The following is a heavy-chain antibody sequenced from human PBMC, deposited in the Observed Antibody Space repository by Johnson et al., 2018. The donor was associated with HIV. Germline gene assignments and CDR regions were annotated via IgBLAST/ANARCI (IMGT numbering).Heavy chain of an antibody. CDR3: AREGKDALDI. D-gene: IGHD3-10*01. V-gene: IGHV3-30*14. CDR2: ISYDGSEK. J-gene: IGHJ3*02. Sequence: QVQLVESGGGVVQPGRSLRLSCAASGFTFSSYAMHWVRQAPGKGLEWVAVISYDGSEKYFADSVKGRFTISRDSSKNTLYLQMNSLRAEDAAVYYCAREGKDALDIWSQGTMVTVSS. CDR1: GFTFSSYA.